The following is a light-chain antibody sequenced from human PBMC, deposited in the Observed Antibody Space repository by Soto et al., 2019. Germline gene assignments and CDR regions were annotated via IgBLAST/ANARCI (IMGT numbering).Light chain of an antibody. CDR3: SSYTTSNTRQIV. J-gene: IGLJ1*01. V-gene: IGLV2-14*03. CDR1: SSDVGGYNY. Sequence: QSALTQPASVSGSPGQSITISCTGTSSDVGGYNYVSWNQHHPGKAPKLMIFDVSSRPSGVSNRFSGSKSGNTASLTISGLQPEDEADYYCSSYTTSNTRQIVFGTGTKVTVL. CDR2: DVS.